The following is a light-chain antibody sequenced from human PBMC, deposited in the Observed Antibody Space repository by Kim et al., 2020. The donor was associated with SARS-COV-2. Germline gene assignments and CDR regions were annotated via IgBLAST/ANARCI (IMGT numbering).Light chain of an antibody. CDR1: SLRSYY. J-gene: IGLJ2*01. V-gene: IGLV3-19*01. Sequence: ALGPTFRITCQGDSLRSYYASWYQQKPGQAPVLVIYGKNNRPSGIPDRFSGSSSGNTASLTITGAQAEDEADYYCNSRDSSGNHVVFGGGTQLTVL. CDR2: GKN. CDR3: NSRDSSGNHVV.